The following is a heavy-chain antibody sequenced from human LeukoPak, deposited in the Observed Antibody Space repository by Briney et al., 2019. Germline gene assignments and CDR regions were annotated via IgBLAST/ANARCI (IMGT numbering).Heavy chain of an antibody. D-gene: IGHD1-14*01. Sequence: PGGSLRLSCAASGFTFSSYGMHWVRQAPGKGLEWVATISYDGSNKHYADSVKGRFAISRDNSKSTLYLQVNSLRGEDTAVYFCTKDSEAWSPRTQTHIDCWGQGTLVTVSS. CDR2: ISYDGSNK. CDR1: GFTFSSYG. J-gene: IGHJ4*02. CDR3: TKDSEAWSPRTQTHIDC. V-gene: IGHV3-33*05.